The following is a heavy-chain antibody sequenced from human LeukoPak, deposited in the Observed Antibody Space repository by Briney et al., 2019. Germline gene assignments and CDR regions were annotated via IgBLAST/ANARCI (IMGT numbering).Heavy chain of an antibody. CDR1: GFTFSSYG. V-gene: IGHV3-30*03. D-gene: IGHD3-3*01. CDR3: ARGTYYDI. CDR2: ISYDGSDK. J-gene: IGHJ3*02. Sequence: GRSLRLSCAASGFTFSSYGMHWVRQAPGKGLEWVAVISYDGSDKYYADSVKGRFTISRDNSKNTLYLQMNSLRAEDTAVYFCARGTYYDIWGQGTMVTISS.